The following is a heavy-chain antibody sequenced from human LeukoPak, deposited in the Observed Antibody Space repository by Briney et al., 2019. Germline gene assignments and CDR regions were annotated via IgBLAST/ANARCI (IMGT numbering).Heavy chain of an antibody. Sequence: SGTLSLTCAVSGVSISSNNWWSWVRQPPGKGLEWIGEIYHSGSTNYNPSLKSRVTISVDTSKNQFSLKLSSVTAADTAVYYCARLDGDPTGDWFDPWGQGTLVTVSS. CDR1: GVSISSNNW. CDR2: IYHSGST. CDR3: ARLDGDPTGDWFDP. V-gene: IGHV4-4*02. D-gene: IGHD4-17*01. J-gene: IGHJ5*02.